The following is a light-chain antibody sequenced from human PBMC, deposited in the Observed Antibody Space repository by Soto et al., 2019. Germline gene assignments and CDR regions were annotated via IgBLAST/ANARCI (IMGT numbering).Light chain of an antibody. CDR3: CSSAGIFYF. CDR2: DVS. Sequence: QSVLTQPRSVSGSPGQSVTISCTGTSSDVGAYNYVSWYQKHPGKAPKLIIYDVSKRPSGVPDRFSGSKSGNTASLTISGLQAEDEADYYCCSSAGIFYFFGTGTKVTVL. CDR1: SSDVGAYNY. V-gene: IGLV2-11*01. J-gene: IGLJ1*01.